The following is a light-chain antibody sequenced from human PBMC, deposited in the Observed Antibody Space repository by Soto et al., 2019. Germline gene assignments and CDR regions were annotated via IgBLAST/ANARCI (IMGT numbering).Light chain of an antibody. CDR3: QQYGGSWT. CDR2: GTS. Sequence: EIVLTQSPGTLSLSPGEGATLSCRASQNISSTYVAWYQQKPGQAPRLLIYGTSNRGTGIPDRFSGSGSGTDFTLTIRRLEPEDFAVYYCQQYGGSWTFGQGTKVDIK. V-gene: IGKV3-20*01. J-gene: IGKJ1*01. CDR1: QNISSTY.